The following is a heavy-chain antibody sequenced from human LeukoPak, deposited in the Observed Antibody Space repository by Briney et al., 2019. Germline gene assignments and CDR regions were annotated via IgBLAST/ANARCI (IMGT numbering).Heavy chain of an antibody. D-gene: IGHD5-18*01. CDR1: GGTLNSYV. CDR2: IIPISGTT. CDR3: ARDWDSHTTMVTLYWNY. J-gene: IGHJ4*02. V-gene: IGHV1-69*05. Sequence: SVKVSCKASGGTLNSYVISWVRQAPGQRLEWRGGIIPISGTTNYAQKFQGRVTMTTDTSTSTAYMELRSLRSDDTAVYYCARDWDSHTTMVTLYWNYWGQGTLVTVSS.